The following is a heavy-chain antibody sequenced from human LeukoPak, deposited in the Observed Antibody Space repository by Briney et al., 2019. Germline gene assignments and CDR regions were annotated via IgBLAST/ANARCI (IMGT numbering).Heavy chain of an antibody. CDR2: INSDGSST. V-gene: IGHV3-74*01. J-gene: IGHJ4*02. D-gene: IGHD1-26*01. CDR1: GFTFSNYW. Sequence: SGGSLRLSCAASGFTFSNYWMHWVRQVPGKGLVWVSRINSDGSSTNYADSVKGRFTISRDSAKNTLYLQMNSLRAEDTAVYYCAQVNVGVAYWGQGTLVTVSS. CDR3: AQVNVGVAY.